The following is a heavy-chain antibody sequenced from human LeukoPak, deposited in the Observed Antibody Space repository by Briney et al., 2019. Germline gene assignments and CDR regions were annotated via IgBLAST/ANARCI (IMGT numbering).Heavy chain of an antibody. CDR2: MNPNSGNT. D-gene: IGHD6-13*01. CDR1: GYTFTCYY. V-gene: IGHV1-8*02. J-gene: IGHJ4*02. CDR3: AKSGGIAAAAGTPFDY. Sequence: ASVKVSCKASGYTFTCYYMHWVRQAPGQGREWMGWMNPNSGNTGYAQKFQGRVTMTRNTSISTAYMELSSLRSEDTAVYYCAKSGGIAAAAGTPFDYWGQGTLVTVSS.